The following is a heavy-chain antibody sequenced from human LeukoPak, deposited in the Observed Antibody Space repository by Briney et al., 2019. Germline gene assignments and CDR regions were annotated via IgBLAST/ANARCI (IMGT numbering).Heavy chain of an antibody. J-gene: IGHJ4*02. CDR2: IYHSGST. Sequence: SETLSLTCTVSGGSISSGGYYWSWIRQPPGKGLEWIGYIYHSGSTYYNPSLKSRVTISVDRSKNQFSLKLSSVTAADTAVYYCARRMPAAIGGSFFDYWGQGTLVTVSS. V-gene: IGHV4-30-2*01. D-gene: IGHD2-2*02. CDR3: ARRMPAAIGGSFFDY. CDR1: GGSISSGGYY.